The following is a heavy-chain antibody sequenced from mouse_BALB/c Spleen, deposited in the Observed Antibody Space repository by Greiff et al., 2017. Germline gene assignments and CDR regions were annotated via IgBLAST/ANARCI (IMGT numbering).Heavy chain of an antibody. Sequence: QVQLKESGAELVRPGSSVKISCKASGYAFSSYWMNWVKQRPGQGLEWIGQIYPGDGDTNYNGKFKGKATLTADKSSSTAYMQLSSLTSEDSAVYCGARIRYYVYAMDYWGQGTTVTVSS. CDR1: GYAFSSYW. CDR2: IYPGDGDT. D-gene: IGHD1-1*01. V-gene: IGHV1-80*01. CDR3: ARIRYYVYAMDY. J-gene: IGHJ4*01.